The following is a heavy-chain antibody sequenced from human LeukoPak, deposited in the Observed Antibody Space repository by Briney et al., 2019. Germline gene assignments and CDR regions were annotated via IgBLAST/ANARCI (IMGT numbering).Heavy chain of an antibody. CDR2: ISAYNGNT. J-gene: IGHJ4*02. D-gene: IGHD6-13*01. CDR3: ARDPRYSSSWYVRYFDY. V-gene: IGHV1-18*01. CDR1: GYTFTSYG. Sequence: ASVKVSCKASGYTFTSYGISWVRQAPGQGLECMGWISAYNGNTNYAQKLQGRVTMTTDTSTSTAYMELRSLRSDDTAVYYCARDPRYSSSWYVRYFDYWGQGTLVTVSS.